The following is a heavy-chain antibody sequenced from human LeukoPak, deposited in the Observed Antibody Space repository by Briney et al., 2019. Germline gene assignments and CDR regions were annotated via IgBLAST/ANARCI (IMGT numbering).Heavy chain of an antibody. D-gene: IGHD3-10*01. CDR3: ARRDSGLGSHTSASHDY. Sequence: GESLKISCKGSGYSFSSYWIGWVRQMPGKGLEWMGIIYPGDSDTRYSPSFQGQVTISADKSISTAYLQWSSLKASDTAIYYCARRDSGLGSHTSASHDYWGQGTLVTVSS. V-gene: IGHV5-51*01. J-gene: IGHJ4*02. CDR1: GYSFSSYW. CDR2: IYPGDSDT.